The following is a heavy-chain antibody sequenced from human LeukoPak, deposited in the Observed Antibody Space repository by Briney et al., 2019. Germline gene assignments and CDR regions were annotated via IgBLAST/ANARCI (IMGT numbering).Heavy chain of an antibody. CDR1: GFTVSSNY. D-gene: IGHD4-17*01. V-gene: IGHV3-53*01. CDR2: IYSGGST. CDR3: ARGSPEILRSYYYYYMDV. J-gene: IGHJ6*03. Sequence: PGGSLRLSCAASGFTVSSNYMSWVRQAPGKGLEWVSVIYSGGSTYYADSVKGRFTISRDNSKNTLYLQMNSLRAEDTAVYYCARGSPEILRSYYYYYMDVWGKGTTVTVSS.